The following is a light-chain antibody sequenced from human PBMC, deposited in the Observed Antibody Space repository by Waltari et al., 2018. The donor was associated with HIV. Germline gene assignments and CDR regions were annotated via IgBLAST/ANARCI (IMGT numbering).Light chain of an antibody. CDR1: QSLVHRDGNTY. Sequence: DVVMTQSPLSLPVTLGQPASISCRSSQSLVHRDGNTYLTWFQQRPGQSPRRLIYKVSNRDSGVPERFSGCGSGTDFTLQISRVEAEDVGIYYCMQGTHWPPWTFGQGTKVEIK. V-gene: IGKV2-30*02. CDR2: KVS. CDR3: MQGTHWPPWT. J-gene: IGKJ1*01.